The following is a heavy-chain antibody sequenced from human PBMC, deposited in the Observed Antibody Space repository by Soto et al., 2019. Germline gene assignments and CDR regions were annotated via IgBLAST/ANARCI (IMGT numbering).Heavy chain of an antibody. CDR1: GDSISGFY. CDR2: IYYSGTT. Sequence: SETLSLTCTVSGDSISGFYWSWIRQPPGKGLEWIGFIYYSGTTNYNPSLKSRVTISVDTSKNQFSLKLSSVTAADTAVYYCARRAALYNGNGFAPGGQGTLVTVSS. J-gene: IGHJ5*02. CDR3: ARRAALYNGNGFAP. D-gene: IGHD1-20*01. V-gene: IGHV4-59*08.